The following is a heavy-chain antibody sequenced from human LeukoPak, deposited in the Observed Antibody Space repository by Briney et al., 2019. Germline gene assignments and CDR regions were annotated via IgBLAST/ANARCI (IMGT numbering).Heavy chain of an antibody. CDR2: IIPIFGTA. V-gene: IGHV1-69*05. J-gene: IGHJ5*02. CDR3: ASGYNWNYAWFDP. Sequence: GASVKVSCKASGGTFSSYAISWVRQAPGQGLEWMGRIIPIFGTANYAQKFQGRVTITTDESTSTAYMELSSLRSEDTAVYYCASGYNWNYAWFDPWGQGTLVTVSS. D-gene: IGHD1-7*01. CDR1: GGTFSSYA.